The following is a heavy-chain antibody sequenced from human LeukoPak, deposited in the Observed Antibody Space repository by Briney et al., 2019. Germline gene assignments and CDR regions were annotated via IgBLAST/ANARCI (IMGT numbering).Heavy chain of an antibody. V-gene: IGHV3-11*01. CDR1: GFTFSDYY. CDR2: ISSSGSTI. J-gene: IGHJ4*02. Sequence: GGSLRRSCAASGFTFSDYYMSWIRQAPGKGLEWVSYISSSGSTIYYADSVKGRFTISRDNAKNSLYLQMNSLRAEDTAVYYCARDNPGGAVAGTVDYWGQGTLVTVSS. CDR3: ARDNPGGAVAGTVDY. D-gene: IGHD6-19*01.